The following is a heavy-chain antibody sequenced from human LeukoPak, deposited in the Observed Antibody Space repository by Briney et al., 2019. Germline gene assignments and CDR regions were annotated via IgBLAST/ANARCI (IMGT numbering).Heavy chain of an antibody. CDR2: FYRDGGI. Sequence: GGSLRLSCAASGFTVTNNYMNWVRQAPGKGLEWVSVFYRDGGIYYADSVKGRFTIPRDNSKNMAYLQMNSLRAEDTAVYYCAMGTFGDPLALWGQGTLVTVSS. J-gene: IGHJ1*01. V-gene: IGHV3-66*01. CDR1: GFTVTNNY. CDR3: AMGTFGDPLAL. D-gene: IGHD3-10*01.